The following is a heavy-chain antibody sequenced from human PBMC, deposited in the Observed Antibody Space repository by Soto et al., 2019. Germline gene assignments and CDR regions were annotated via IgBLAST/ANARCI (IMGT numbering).Heavy chain of an antibody. J-gene: IGHJ4*02. V-gene: IGHV3-23*01. CDR3: AKDHGLWSGYPHGGGSDY. Sequence: GGSLRLSCAASGFTFSSYAMSWVRQAPGKGLEWVSAISGSGGSTYYADSVKGRFTISRDNSKNTLYLQMNSLRAEDTAVYYCAKDHGLWSGYPHGGGSDYWGQGTLVTVSS. CDR2: ISGSGGST. D-gene: IGHD3-3*01. CDR1: GFTFSSYA.